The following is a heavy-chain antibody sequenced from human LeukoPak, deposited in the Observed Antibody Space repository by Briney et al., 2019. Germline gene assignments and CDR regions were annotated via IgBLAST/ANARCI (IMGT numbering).Heavy chain of an antibody. Sequence: GESLKISCKASGYTFTNYWIGWVRQMPGKGLEWMGTIYPGDSDTRYSPSFQGHVTISADRSISTAYLQWSSLRASDSAMYYCARRAYSHEWFDHWAQGTLVTVSS. CDR2: IYPGDSDT. D-gene: IGHD5-12*01. J-gene: IGHJ5*02. CDR1: GYTFTNYW. CDR3: ARRAYSHEWFDH. V-gene: IGHV5-51*01.